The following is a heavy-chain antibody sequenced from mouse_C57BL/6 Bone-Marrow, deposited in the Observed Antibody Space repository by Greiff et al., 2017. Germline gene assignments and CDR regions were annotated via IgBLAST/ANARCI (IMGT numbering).Heavy chain of an antibody. CDR1: GYTFTSYW. Sequence: QVHVKQPGAELVKPGASLKLSCKASGYTFTSYWMQWVQQRPGQGLEWIGEIAPSDRYTNYNQKFKGQATLSVATSPSTAYMQLSSLTSEDSSVYYCARRGPYYYSSSYASWSTYWVKATLVTAAA. CDR3: ARRGPYYYSSSYASWSTY. D-gene: IGHD1-1*01. J-gene: IGHJ3*01. CDR2: IAPSDRYT. V-gene: IGHV1-50*01.